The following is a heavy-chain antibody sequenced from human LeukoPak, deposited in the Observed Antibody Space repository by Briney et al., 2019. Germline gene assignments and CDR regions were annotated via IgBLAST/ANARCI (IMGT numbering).Heavy chain of an antibody. CDR2: MNPNSGNT. V-gene: IGHV1-8*01. CDR1: GYTFTSYD. CDR3: ASDYYGLGSSAYNWFDP. J-gene: IGHJ5*02. D-gene: IGHD3-10*01. Sequence: GASVKVSCKASGYTFTSYDINWVRQATGQGLEWMGWMNPNSGNTVYAQKFQGRVTMTRNTSISTAYMELSSLRSDDTAVYYCASDYYGLGSSAYNWFDPWGQGTLVTVSS.